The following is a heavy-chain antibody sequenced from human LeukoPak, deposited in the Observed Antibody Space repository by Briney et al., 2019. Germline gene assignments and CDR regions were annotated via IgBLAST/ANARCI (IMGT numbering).Heavy chain of an antibody. D-gene: IGHD2-21*02. V-gene: IGHV4-4*07. CDR1: GGSISSYY. CDR2: IYTGGST. CDR3: ARDGGYCGGDCFVDV. Sequence: SETLSLTCTVSGGSISSYYWSWIRQPAGKGLEWIGRIYTGGSTNYNPSLKSRVTMSVDTSKNQFSLKLSSVTAADTAVYYCARDGGYCGGDCFVDVWGKGTTVTVSS. J-gene: IGHJ6*04.